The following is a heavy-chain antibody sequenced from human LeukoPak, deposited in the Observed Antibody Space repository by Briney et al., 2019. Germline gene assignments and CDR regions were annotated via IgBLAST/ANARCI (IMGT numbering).Heavy chain of an antibody. Sequence: PSETLSLTCAVYGGSFSGYYWSWIRQPPGKGLEWIGEINHSGSTNYNPSLKSRVTISVDTSKNQFSLKLSSVTAADTAMYYCARTTYYYDANGYYYPIDYWGQGTLVTVSS. CDR1: GGSFSGYY. D-gene: IGHD3-22*01. CDR2: INHSGST. V-gene: IGHV4-34*01. CDR3: ARTTYYYDANGYYYPIDY. J-gene: IGHJ4*02.